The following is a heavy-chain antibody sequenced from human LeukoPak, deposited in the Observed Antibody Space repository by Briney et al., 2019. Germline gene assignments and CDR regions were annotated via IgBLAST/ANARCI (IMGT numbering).Heavy chain of an antibody. J-gene: IGHJ4*02. V-gene: IGHV1-8*01. Sequence: ASVKVSCKASGYTFTSYDINWVRQATGQGLEWMGWMNPNSGNTGYAQKFQGRVTMTRNTSISTAYMELSSLRSEDTAVYYCARGHTFRIPFITKGRPSYYFDYWGQGTLVTVSS. D-gene: IGHD3-10*01. CDR1: GYTFTSYD. CDR3: ARGHTFRIPFITKGRPSYYFDY. CDR2: MNPNSGNT.